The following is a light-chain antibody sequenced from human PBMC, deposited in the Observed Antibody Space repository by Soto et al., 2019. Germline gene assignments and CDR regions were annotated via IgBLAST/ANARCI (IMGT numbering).Light chain of an antibody. V-gene: IGKV1-6*01. Sequence: IQMTQSPSSLSASVGARGTITCRASQGVRDDVGWYQQKPVKAHKLLIYSASTLQSGVPSRFSGSGSGTDFTLTISDLQPEDFATYYCLQESNYPLTFGGGTKVEIK. CDR1: QGVRDD. CDR2: SAS. CDR3: LQESNYPLT. J-gene: IGKJ4*01.